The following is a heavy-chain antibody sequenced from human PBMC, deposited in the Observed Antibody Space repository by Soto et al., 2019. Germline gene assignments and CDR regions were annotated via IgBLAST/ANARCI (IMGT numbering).Heavy chain of an antibody. Sequence: GGSLRLSCAASGFTFSDYYMSWIRQAPGKGLEWVSYISSSGSTIYYADSAKGRSTISRDNAKNSLYLQMNSLRAEDTAVYYCARDGQGGTYYDFWSGYYSYYYYGMDVWGQGTTVTVSS. CDR1: GFTFSDYY. V-gene: IGHV3-11*01. D-gene: IGHD3-3*01. J-gene: IGHJ6*02. CDR3: ARDGQGGTYYDFWSGYYSYYYYGMDV. CDR2: ISSSGSTI.